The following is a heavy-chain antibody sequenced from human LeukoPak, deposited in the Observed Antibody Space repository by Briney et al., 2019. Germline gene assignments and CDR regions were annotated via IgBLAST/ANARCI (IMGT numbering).Heavy chain of an antibody. CDR1: GGSISSYY. CDR2: IYYSGST. CDR3: ARVPNYYDSSGFYYYYMDV. V-gene: IGHV4-59*01. J-gene: IGHJ6*03. Sequence: SETLSLTCTVSGGSISSYYWSWIRQAPGKGLEWIGYIYYSGSTNYNPSLKSRVIISVDTSKNQFSLKLSSVTAADTAVYYCARVPNYYDSSGFYYYYMDVWGKGTTVTVSS. D-gene: IGHD3-22*01.